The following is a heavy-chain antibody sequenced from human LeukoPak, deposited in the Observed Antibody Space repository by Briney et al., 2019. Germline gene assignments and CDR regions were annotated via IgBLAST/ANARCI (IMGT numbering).Heavy chain of an antibody. CDR3: ARGWNIVVVPAGAYESYFDY. CDR1: GGTFSSYA. D-gene: IGHD2-2*01. V-gene: IGHV1-69*13. Sequence: SVKVSCKASGGTFSSYAISWVRQAPGQGLEWMGGIIPIFGTANYAQKFQGRVTISADESTSTAYMELSSLRSEDTAVYYCARGWNIVVVPAGAYESYFDYGGQGTLVAVS. CDR2: IIPIFGTA. J-gene: IGHJ4*02.